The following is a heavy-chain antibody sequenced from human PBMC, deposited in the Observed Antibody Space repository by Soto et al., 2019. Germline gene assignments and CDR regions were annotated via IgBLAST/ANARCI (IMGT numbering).Heavy chain of an antibody. D-gene: IGHD2-15*01. V-gene: IGHV1-69*12. CDR2: IVPIVDTS. CDR3: VRAVAIPGSPDN. Sequence: QVQLVQSGAEVRQPASSVKVSCKTSGGTFSSYAISWVRQAPGRGLEWMGGIVPIVDTSTYAQKFQGRVTITADEAMSTVYMELSSLRSDDTAVYYSVRAVAIPGSPDNWGQGTLVTVSS. J-gene: IGHJ4*02. CDR1: GGTFSSYA.